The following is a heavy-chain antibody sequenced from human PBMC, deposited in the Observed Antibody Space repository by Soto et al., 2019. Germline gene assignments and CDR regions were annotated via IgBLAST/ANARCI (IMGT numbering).Heavy chain of an antibody. J-gene: IGHJ4*02. D-gene: IGHD3-16*01. V-gene: IGHV3-7*05. CDR1: TFTFASYW. Sequence: EMQLVESGGGLVQPGGSLRLSCEASTFTFASYWMSWVRRAPGKGLEWVANIKQDGSEKYYVDSVKGRFTISRDNAKNSVYLQMNSLRAEDTAVYYCARGGGSIGGIIDSRGQGTLVTVSS. CDR3: ARGGGSIGGIIDS. CDR2: IKQDGSEK.